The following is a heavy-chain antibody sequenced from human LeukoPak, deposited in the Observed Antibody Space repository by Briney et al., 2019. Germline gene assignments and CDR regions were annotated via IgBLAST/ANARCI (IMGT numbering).Heavy chain of an antibody. J-gene: IGHJ4*02. CDR3: ARKHGSSWFSLFDY. CDR2: VDSSGNT. D-gene: IGHD6-13*01. CDR1: VVSMNGYY. V-gene: IGHV4-4*07. Sequence: SETLSLTCSVSVVSMNGYYWSWLRQSAGNRLEWIGHVDSSGNTNYNPSLESRVTMSVDTSKKQFSLKLSSVTAADTAVYYCARKHGSSWFSLFDYWGQGTLVTVSS.